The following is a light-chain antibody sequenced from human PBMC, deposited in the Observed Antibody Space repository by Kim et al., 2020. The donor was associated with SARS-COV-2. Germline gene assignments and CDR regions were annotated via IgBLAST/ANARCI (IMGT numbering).Light chain of an antibody. Sequence: QAVVTQESSLTVSPGGTVTLTCGSNTGFVTTTHFPYWFQQKPGQAPRTLIYDTANKHSWTPARFSGSLLGGKAALTLSGAQPEDEADYYCLLYFGDVGVFGGGTQLTVL. CDR1: TGFVTTTHF. CDR3: LLYFGDVGV. J-gene: IGLJ3*02. V-gene: IGLV7-46*01. CDR2: DTA.